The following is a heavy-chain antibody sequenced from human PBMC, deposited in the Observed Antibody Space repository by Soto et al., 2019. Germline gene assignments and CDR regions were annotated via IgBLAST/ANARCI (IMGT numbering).Heavy chain of an antibody. Sequence: QITLKESGPTLLKPTQTLTLTCTFSGFSLSSNAVGVNWIRQPPGKALEWLPLIYWNDDNHYSPSLRSRHTSNKDSSKNQVGLTMTNVDPVAIVTYYCAHGSGWLADHWGQGNLVTVSS. CDR2: IYWNDDN. J-gene: IGHJ4*02. V-gene: IGHV2-5*01. D-gene: IGHD3-3*01. CDR3: AHGSGWLADH. CDR1: GFSLSSNAVG.